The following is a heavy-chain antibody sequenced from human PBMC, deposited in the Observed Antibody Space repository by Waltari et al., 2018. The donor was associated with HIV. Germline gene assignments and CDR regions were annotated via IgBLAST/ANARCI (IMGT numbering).Heavy chain of an antibody. CDR1: GYTFTSYA. D-gene: IGHD3-22*01. J-gene: IGHJ4*02. CDR3: ARGRYYDSSGPYFDY. V-gene: IGHV1-3*01. CDR2: INAGNGNT. Sequence: QVQLVQSGAEVKKPGASVKVSCKASGYTFTSYAMHWVRQAPGQRLEWMGWINAGNGNTKYSQKCHGRVTITRDTSASTAYMELSSLRSEDTAVYYCARGRYYDSSGPYFDYWGQGTLVTVSS.